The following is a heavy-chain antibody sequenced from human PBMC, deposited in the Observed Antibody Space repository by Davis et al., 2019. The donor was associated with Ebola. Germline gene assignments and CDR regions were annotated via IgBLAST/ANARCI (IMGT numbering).Heavy chain of an antibody. CDR1: GFTFSSYA. V-gene: IGHV3-48*04. CDR2: ISSSGSTI. Sequence: GGSLRLSCAASGFTFSSYAMHWVRQAPGKGLEWVSYISSSGSTIYYADSVKGRFTISRDNAKNSLYLQMNSLRAEDTAVYYCARDTSGIAVAGQWGQGTLVTVSS. D-gene: IGHD6-19*01. CDR3: ARDTSGIAVAGQ. J-gene: IGHJ4*02.